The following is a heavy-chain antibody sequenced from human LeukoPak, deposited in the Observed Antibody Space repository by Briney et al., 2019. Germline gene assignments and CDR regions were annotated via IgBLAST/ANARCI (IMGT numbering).Heavy chain of an antibody. CDR3: AKGDDGTSLDY. Sequence: GGSLRLSCVASGFTFSNYGMHLVRQAPGKGLEWVAVISYDGSNKYYADSVKGRFTISRDNSKNTLYLQMNSLRAEDTAVYYCAKGDDGTSLDYWGQGTLVTVSS. D-gene: IGHD3/OR15-3a*01. V-gene: IGHV3-30*18. J-gene: IGHJ4*02. CDR1: GFTFSNYG. CDR2: ISYDGSNK.